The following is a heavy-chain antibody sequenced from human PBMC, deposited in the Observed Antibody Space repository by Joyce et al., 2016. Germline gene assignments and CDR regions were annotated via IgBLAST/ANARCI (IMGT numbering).Heavy chain of an antibody. V-gene: IGHV2-5*02. J-gene: IGHJ5*01. CDR1: GFSFTTSQVG. CDR3: ARERQTIFDS. CDR2: GYWDDVK. Sequence: QITLKESGPTLVKPTQTLTLTCTFSGFSFTTSQVGVGWIRQPPGNALEWLAFGYWDDVKRSRPSLKTRLTITKDTSKNQVVLTLTNVDPADTGTYYCARERQTIFDSWGQGTLVTVSS. D-gene: IGHD3-3*01.